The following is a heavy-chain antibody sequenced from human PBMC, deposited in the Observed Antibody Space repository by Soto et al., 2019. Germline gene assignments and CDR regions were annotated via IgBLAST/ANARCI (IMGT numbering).Heavy chain of an antibody. V-gene: IGHV3-23*01. Sequence: EVQLLESGGGLVQPGGSLRLSCAASGFTFSSYAMSWVRQAPGKGLEWVSAISPTGGRTYYADSVKGRLTISRDNFKNTLYLQMNSLRAADAALYYCAKEYSSNFNVRGSDYWGQGTLVTVS. CDR1: GFTFSSYA. CDR3: AKEYSSNFNVRGSDY. D-gene: IGHD6-13*01. CDR2: ISPTGGRT. J-gene: IGHJ4*02.